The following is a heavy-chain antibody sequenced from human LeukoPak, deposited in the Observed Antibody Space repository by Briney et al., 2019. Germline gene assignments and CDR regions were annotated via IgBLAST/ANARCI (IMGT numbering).Heavy chain of an antibody. CDR2: IYHSGST. Sequence: SETLSLTCTVSGGSISSGGYYWSWIRQPPGKGLEWIGYIYHSGSTYYNPSLKSRVTISVDRSKNQFSLKLSSVTAADTAVYYCARGPQTLYDSSGYPNWGQGTLVTVSS. V-gene: IGHV4-30-2*01. CDR3: ARGPQTLYDSSGYPN. D-gene: IGHD3-22*01. J-gene: IGHJ4*02. CDR1: GGSISSGGYY.